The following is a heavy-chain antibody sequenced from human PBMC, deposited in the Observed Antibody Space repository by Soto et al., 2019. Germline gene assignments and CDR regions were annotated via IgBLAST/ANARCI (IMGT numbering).Heavy chain of an antibody. CDR2: ISWKSGGI. CDR1: GFTFDDYA. CDR3: AXXXXXXXXXXXXXXH. V-gene: IGHV3-9*01. J-gene: IGHJ4*02. Sequence: EVQLVESGGGLVQPGRSLRLSCAASGFTFDDYAMHWVRQAPGKGLEWVSSISWKSGGIGQADYADSVKGRFTISRDNAKNSLYLQMNSLRAEDTALYYCAXXXXXXXXXXXXXXHXGQGALVTVSS.